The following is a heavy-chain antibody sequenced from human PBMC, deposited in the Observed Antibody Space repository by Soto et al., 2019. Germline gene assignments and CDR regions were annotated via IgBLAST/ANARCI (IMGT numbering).Heavy chain of an antibody. CDR1: GVTFSSYA. CDR2: IIPIFGTA. CDR3: AREMRAVAVPGPTFDP. J-gene: IGHJ5*02. D-gene: IGHD6-19*01. Sequence: QVQLVQSGAEVKKPGSSVKVSCKASGVTFSSYAISWVRQAPGQGLEWMGGIIPIFGTANYAQKFQGRVTITADESTRTAYMEMSSMRSEDTAVYYCAREMRAVAVPGPTFDPWGQGTLVTVSS. V-gene: IGHV1-69*01.